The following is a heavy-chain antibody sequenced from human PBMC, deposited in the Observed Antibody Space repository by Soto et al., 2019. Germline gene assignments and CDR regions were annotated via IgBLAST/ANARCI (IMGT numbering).Heavy chain of an antibody. Sequence: GGSLRLSCAASGFTFSRYGFYWVRQAPGKGLERVAVLVREGNRKFHADSVGGRFTISRDTSKDTLNLQINSLRAEDTAVFYCARDDAFENENGFDVWGQGTMVTVSS. V-gene: IGHV3-33*07. J-gene: IGHJ3*01. CDR3: ARDDAFENENGFDV. CDR2: LVREGNRK. D-gene: IGHD1-1*01. CDR1: GFTFSRYG.